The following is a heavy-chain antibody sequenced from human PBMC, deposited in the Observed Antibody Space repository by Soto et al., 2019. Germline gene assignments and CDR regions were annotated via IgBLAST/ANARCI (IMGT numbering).Heavy chain of an antibody. CDR2: ISAYNGNT. V-gene: IGHV1-18*01. CDR3: GGVHDSIGGVWYFDY. CDR1: GYTFTSYG. J-gene: IGHJ4*02. Sequence: QVQLVQSGAEVKKPGASVKVSCKASGYTFTSYGISWVRQAPGQGLEWMGWISAYNGNTNYAQKLQGRVTMTTDTATGTAYMERRSLRSGDADVCYGGGVHDSIGGVWYFDYWGQGTLVTVSS. D-gene: IGHD3-16*01.